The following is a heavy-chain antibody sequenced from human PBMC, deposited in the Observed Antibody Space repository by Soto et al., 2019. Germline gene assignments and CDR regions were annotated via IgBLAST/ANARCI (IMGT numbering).Heavy chain of an antibody. CDR2: IWDDGIKK. CDR1: GFIFSDYG. J-gene: IGHJ3*02. Sequence: QEQLVESGGDVVQPGRSLRLSCAASGFIFSDYGLHWVRQAPGKGLEWVAVIWDDGIKKYYADSVKGRFTISRDNSENMVYLQMSSLSAEETAVYCCAGGRKVAGAFDMWGQATMVTV. CDR3: AGGRKVAGAFDM. V-gene: IGHV3-33*01.